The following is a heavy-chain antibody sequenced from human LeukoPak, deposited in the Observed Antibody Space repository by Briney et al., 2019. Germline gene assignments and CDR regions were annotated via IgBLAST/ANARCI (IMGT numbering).Heavy chain of an antibody. Sequence: SDTLSLTCTVSSGSNSSSNYYWGRVPQPPGRGLGWIDSIYYSGSLYYNPSVKSRLTISVDTSKTQTSLKLSSVTAADTAVYYCARSSFAATNIYSYFDYWGQGTLVTVSS. CDR3: ARSSFAATNIYSYFDY. D-gene: IGHD6-6*01. CDR1: SGSNSSSNYY. V-gene: IGHV4-39*07. J-gene: IGHJ4*02. CDR2: IYYSGSL.